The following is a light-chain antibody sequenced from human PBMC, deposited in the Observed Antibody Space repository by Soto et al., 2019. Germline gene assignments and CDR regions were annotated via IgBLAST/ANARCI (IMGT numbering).Light chain of an antibody. V-gene: IGLV1-44*01. CDR3: AAWDDSLNGLLV. CDR2: SNN. CDR1: SSNIGSNT. Sequence: QSALTQPPSASGTPGQRVTISCSGSSSNIGSNTVNWYQQLPGTAPKLLIYSNNQRPSGVPDRFSGSKSGTSASLAFSGLQSEDEADYYCAAWDDSLNGLLVFGTGTKVTVL. J-gene: IGLJ1*01.